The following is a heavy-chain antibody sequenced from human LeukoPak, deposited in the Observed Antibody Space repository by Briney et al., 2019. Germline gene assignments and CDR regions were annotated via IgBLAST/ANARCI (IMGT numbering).Heavy chain of an antibody. D-gene: IGHD1-14*01. J-gene: IGHJ3*02. V-gene: IGHV3-74*01. CDR1: GFTFSSYW. Sequence: PGGSLRLSCAASGFTFSSYWMHWVRQAPGKGLVWVSRINSDGSSTSYADSVKGRFTISRDNAKNTLYLQMNSLRDEDTAVYYCAYGPPDDAFDIWGQGTMVTVSS. CDR2: INSDGSST. CDR3: AYGPPDDAFDI.